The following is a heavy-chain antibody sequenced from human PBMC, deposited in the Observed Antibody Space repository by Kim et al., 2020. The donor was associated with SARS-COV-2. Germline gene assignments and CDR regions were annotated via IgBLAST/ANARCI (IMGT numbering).Heavy chain of an antibody. J-gene: IGHJ5*02. D-gene: IGHD3-3*01. CDR3: ARDGFLEWSRFDP. CDR2: IWYDGSNK. Sequence: GGSLRLSCAASGFTFSSYGMHWVRQAPGKGLEWVAVIWYDGSNKYYADSVKGRFTISRDNSKNTLYLQMNSLRAEDTAVYYCARDGFLEWSRFDPWGQGTLVTVSS. V-gene: IGHV3-33*01. CDR1: GFTFSSYG.